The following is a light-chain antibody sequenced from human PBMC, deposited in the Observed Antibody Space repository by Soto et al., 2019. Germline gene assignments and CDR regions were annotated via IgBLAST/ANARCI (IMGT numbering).Light chain of an antibody. CDR2: GAS. CDR3: QRYDGY. V-gene: IGKV1-5*01. J-gene: IGKJ5*01. CDR1: QNINNW. Sequence: DTQMTQCPSTLSASVGDTVTITCRARQNINNWLAWYQQKPEKVPKLLIYGASTLEDGVPSRFSGSRSGTEFTLTINSLQPDDFATYYCQRYDGYFGQGTRLE.